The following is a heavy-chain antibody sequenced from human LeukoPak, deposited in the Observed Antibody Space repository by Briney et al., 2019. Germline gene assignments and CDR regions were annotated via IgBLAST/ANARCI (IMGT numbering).Heavy chain of an antibody. V-gene: IGHV1-18*04. CDR1: GYTFTSYG. Sequence: ASVKVSCKASGYTFTSYGISWVRQAPGQGLEWMGWISAYNGNTNYAQKLQGRVTMTTDTSTSTAYMEPRSLRSDDTAVYYCSLLGYCSSTSCFDFDYWGQGTLVTVSS. CDR3: SLLGYCSSTSCFDFDY. CDR2: ISAYNGNT. D-gene: IGHD2-2*01. J-gene: IGHJ4*02.